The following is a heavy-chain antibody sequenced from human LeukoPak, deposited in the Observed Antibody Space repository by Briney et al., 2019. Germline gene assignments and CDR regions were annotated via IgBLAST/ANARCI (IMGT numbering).Heavy chain of an antibody. Sequence: GSLRLSCAASGFTFSSYTMNWVRQATGKGLEWVSSISPTGESTWSADSVKGRFTISRDNAKNSVYLQMNSLRDEDTAVYFCARDFLGESGAGGYWGQGTLVTVSS. J-gene: IGHJ4*02. CDR3: ARDFLGESGAGGY. D-gene: IGHD3-10*01. CDR1: GFTFSSYT. CDR2: ISPTGEST. V-gene: IGHV3-21*01.